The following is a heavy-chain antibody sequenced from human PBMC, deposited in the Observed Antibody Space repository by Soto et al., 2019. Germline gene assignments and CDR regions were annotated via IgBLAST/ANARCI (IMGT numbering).Heavy chain of an antibody. CDR1: GFTFSGSA. CDR2: IRRKANSYAT. Sequence: EVQLVESGGGLVQPGGSLKLPCAASGFTFSGSAMHWFRQASGKGREWVGRIRRKANSYATAYAASVKGRFTISRDDSKNTAYLQMNSLKTEDTAVYYCTRGYCSSTSCYLLNYWGQGTLVTVSS. D-gene: IGHD2-2*01. CDR3: TRGYCSSTSCYLLNY. J-gene: IGHJ4*02. V-gene: IGHV3-73*02.